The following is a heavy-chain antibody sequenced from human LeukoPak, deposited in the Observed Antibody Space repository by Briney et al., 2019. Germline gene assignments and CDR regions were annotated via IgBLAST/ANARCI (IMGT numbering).Heavy chain of an antibody. CDR3: ARLGGHCSSTSCYGGLDP. CDR2: IIPIFGTA. Sequence: SVKVSCKASGYTFTSEDINWVRQAPGQGLEWMGGIIPIFGTANYAQKFQGRVTITTDESTSTAYMELSSLRSEDTAVYYCARLGGHCSSTSCYGGLDPWGQGTLVTVSS. CDR1: GYTFTSED. V-gene: IGHV1-69*05. J-gene: IGHJ5*02. D-gene: IGHD2-2*01.